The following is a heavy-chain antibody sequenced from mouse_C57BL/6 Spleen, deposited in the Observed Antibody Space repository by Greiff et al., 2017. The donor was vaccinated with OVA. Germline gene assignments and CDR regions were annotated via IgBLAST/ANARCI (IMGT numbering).Heavy chain of an antibody. D-gene: IGHD1-1*01. CDR3: TTGGCIRSSGGDY. V-gene: IGHV1-5*01. Sequence: VQLKQSGTVLARPGASVTLSCTTSGYTFTSYWMHWVKQRPGQGLEWIGAIYPGNGDTSYNQKFKGKAKLTAVTSASTAYMELSSMTKEDSAVTYCTTGGCIRSSGGDYWGQGTTLTVSS. J-gene: IGHJ4*01. CDR2: IYPGNGDT. CDR1: GYTFTSYW.